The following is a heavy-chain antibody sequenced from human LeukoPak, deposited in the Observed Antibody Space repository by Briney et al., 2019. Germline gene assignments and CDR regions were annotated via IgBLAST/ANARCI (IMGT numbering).Heavy chain of an antibody. CDR1: GFTFSSYS. CDR2: ISSSSSYI. V-gene: IGHV3-21*05. Sequence: GGSLRLSCAASGFTFSSYSMNWVRQAPGKGLEWVSYISSSSSYIYYADSVKGRFTISRDSAKNSLYLQMNSLRAEDTAVYYCARGGMGPTPPYFDYWGQGTLVTVSS. D-gene: IGHD3-16*01. CDR3: ARGGMGPTPPYFDY. J-gene: IGHJ4*02.